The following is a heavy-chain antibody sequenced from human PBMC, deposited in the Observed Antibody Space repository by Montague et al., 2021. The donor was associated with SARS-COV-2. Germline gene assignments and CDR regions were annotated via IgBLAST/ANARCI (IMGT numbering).Heavy chain of an antibody. Sequence: SETLSLTCAVSGGSFSDYYWSWIRQPPGKGLEWIGEINHSGSINYNPSLKSRVTISVDTSKNQFSLKLSSVTAADTAVYYCARFLRCVVAAATGHWEKNYYYDYMDVWGKGTTVTVSS. J-gene: IGHJ6*03. CDR2: INHSGSI. CDR1: GGSFSDYY. V-gene: IGHV4-34*01. D-gene: IGHD2-2*01. CDR3: ARFLRCVVAAATGHWEKNYYYDYMDV.